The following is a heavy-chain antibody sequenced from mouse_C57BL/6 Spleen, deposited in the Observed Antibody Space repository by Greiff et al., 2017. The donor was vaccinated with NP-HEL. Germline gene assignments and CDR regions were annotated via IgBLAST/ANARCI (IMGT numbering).Heavy chain of an antibody. J-gene: IGHJ1*01. Sequence: VQLQQSGAELVRPGASVTLSCKASGYTFTDYEMHWVKQTPVHGLEWIGAIDPETGGTAYNQKFKGKAILTADKSSSTAYMELRSLTSEDSAVYYCTSSLIRHGYFEVWGPGTTVTVSS. D-gene: IGHD5-1-1*01. CDR2: IDPETGGT. CDR1: GYTFTDYE. V-gene: IGHV1-15*01. CDR3: TSSLIRHGYFEV.